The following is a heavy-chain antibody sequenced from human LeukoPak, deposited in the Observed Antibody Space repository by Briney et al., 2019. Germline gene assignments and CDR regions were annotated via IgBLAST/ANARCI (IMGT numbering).Heavy chain of an antibody. CDR1: GFTFSGHW. Sequence: GGSLRLSCAASGFTFSGHWMHWVRQVPGKGLVWVSRSKSDGSSTSYADSVKGRFTISRDNAKSSLYLQMNSLRVGDTAIYYCVRDSYTREWHEIESDYWGQGTLVTVSS. V-gene: IGHV3-74*01. D-gene: IGHD6-13*01. J-gene: IGHJ4*02. CDR2: SKSDGSST. CDR3: VRDSYTREWHEIESDY.